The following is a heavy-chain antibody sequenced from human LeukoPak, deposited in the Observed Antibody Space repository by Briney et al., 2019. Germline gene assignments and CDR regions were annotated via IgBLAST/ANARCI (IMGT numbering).Heavy chain of an antibody. CDR1: GYTFTNYG. D-gene: IGHD1-1*01. Sequence: GASVKVSCKASGYTFTNYGISWVRQAPGQGLEWMGWISAYNGNTNYAQKFQGRVTMTTDTSTSTANMELRSLRSDDTAVYYCTRGGLYTGTTSPFDYWGQGTLVTVSS. V-gene: IGHV1-18*01. CDR3: TRGGLYTGTTSPFDY. CDR2: ISAYNGNT. J-gene: IGHJ4*02.